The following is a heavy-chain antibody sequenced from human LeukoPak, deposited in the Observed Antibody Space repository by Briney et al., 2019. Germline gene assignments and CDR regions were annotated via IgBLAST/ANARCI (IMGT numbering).Heavy chain of an antibody. D-gene: IGHD3-3*01. CDR1: GGSFSGYY. CDR3: ARGEFATIFGVVIENYYYGMDV. CDR2: INHSGST. Sequence: PSETLSLTCAVYGGSFSGYYWSWLRQPPGKGLEWLGEINHSGSTNYNPSLKSRVTISVDTSKNQFSLKLSSVTAADTAVYYCARGEFATIFGVVIENYYYGMDVWGQGTTVTVSS. V-gene: IGHV4-34*01. J-gene: IGHJ6*02.